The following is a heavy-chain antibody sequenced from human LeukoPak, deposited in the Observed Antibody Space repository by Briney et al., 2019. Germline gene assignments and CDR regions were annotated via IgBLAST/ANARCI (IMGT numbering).Heavy chain of an antibody. V-gene: IGHV4-4*07. CDR3: ARDGGYSNPYYYYYYYMDV. J-gene: IGHJ6*03. CDR2: IYTSGST. CDR1: GGSISSYY. D-gene: IGHD4-11*01. Sequence: SETLSLTCTVSGGSISSYYWSWIRQPAGKGLEWIGRIYTSGSTNYNPSLKSRVTMSVDTSKNQFSLKLSSVTAADTAVYYCARDGGYSNPYYYYYYYMDVWGKGTTVTVSS.